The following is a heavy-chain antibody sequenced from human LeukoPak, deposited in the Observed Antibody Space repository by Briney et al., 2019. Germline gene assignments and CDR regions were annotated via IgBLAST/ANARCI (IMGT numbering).Heavy chain of an antibody. V-gene: IGHV4-30-4*01. CDR2: IYYSGST. CDR3: ARRVKTGPFDY. D-gene: IGHD7-27*01. J-gene: IGHJ4*02. CDR1: GGSISSGDYY. Sequence: SETLSLTCTVSGGSISSGDYYWSWIRQPPGKGLEWIGYIYYSGSTYYNPSLKSRVTISVDRSKNQFSLKLSSVTAADTAVYYCARRVKTGPFDYWGQGTLVTVSS.